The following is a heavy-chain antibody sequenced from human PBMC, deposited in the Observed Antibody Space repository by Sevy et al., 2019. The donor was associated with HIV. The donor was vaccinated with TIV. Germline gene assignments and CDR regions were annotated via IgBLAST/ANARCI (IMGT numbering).Heavy chain of an antibody. CDR1: GGSISSSNW. D-gene: IGHD3-10*01. CDR3: ARGRMDYYGSGSSNWFDP. Sequence: SETLSLTCAVSGGSISSSNWWSWVRQPPGKGLEWIGEIYHSGSTNYNPSLKSRVTISVDKSKNQFSLKLSSVTAADTAVYYCARGRMDYYGSGSSNWFDPWGQEPWSPSPQ. V-gene: IGHV4-4*02. CDR2: IYHSGST. J-gene: IGHJ5*02.